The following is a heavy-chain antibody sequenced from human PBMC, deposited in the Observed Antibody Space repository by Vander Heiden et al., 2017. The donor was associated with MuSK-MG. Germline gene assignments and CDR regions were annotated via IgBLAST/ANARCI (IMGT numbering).Heavy chain of an antibody. CDR2: IYYSGST. CDR1: GGSISSYY. CDR3: ARGAQLWGSGAFDI. Sequence: QVQLQESGPGRWKRSETLSLNCTVAGGSISSYYWSWIRQPPGKGLEWIGYIYYSGSTNYNPSLKSRVTISVDTSKNQFSLKLSSVTAADTAVYYCARGAQLWGSGAFDIWGQGTMVTVSS. D-gene: IGHD6-6*01. J-gene: IGHJ3*02. V-gene: IGHV4-59*01.